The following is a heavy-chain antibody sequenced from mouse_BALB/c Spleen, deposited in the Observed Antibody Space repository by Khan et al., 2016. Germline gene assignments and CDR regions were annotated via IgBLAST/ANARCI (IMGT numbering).Heavy chain of an antibody. CDR2: INPSTGYT. V-gene: IGHV1-7*01. D-gene: IGHD1-1*01. J-gene: IGHJ4*01. Sequence: QVQLQQSGAELAKPGASVKMSCKASGYTFTSYWMHWVKQRPGQGLEWIGYINPSTGYTEYNQKFKDKATLTADKSSSTAYMQLSSLTYEDSAVYSSATAYYFGSIYYSIAYWGQGTSVTVSS. CDR3: ATAYYFGSIYYSIAY. CDR1: GYTFTSYW.